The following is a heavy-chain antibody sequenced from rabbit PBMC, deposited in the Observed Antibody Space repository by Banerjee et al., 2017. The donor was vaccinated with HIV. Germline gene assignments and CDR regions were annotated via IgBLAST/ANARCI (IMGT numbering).Heavy chain of an antibody. CDR2: INSDSGST. CDR3: ARDSGAGSSGYVDWLDL. CDR1: GFSFSSRYW. J-gene: IGHJ5*01. V-gene: IGHV1S45*01. Sequence: QEQLVESGGGLVKPEGSLTLTCTASGFSFSSRYWIYWVRQAPGKGLEWIACINSDSGSTHYAGWAKGRFTISKTSSTTVTLQMTSLTAADTATYFCARDSGAGSSGYVDWLDLWGPGTLVTVS. D-gene: IGHD1-1*01.